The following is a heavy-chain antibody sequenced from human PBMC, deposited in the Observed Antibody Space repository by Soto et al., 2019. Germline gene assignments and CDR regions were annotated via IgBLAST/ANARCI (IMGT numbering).Heavy chain of an antibody. D-gene: IGHD4-17*01. CDR3: ARDRSTTVTTGYGMDV. CDR1: GGAFSSYA. J-gene: IGHJ6*02. V-gene: IGHV1-69*13. CDR2: IIPIFGTA. Sequence: SVKVSCKASGGAFSSYAISWVRQAPGQGLEWMGGIIPIFGTANYAQKFQGRVTITADESTSTAYMELSSLRSEDTAVYYCARDRSTTVTTGYGMDVWGQGTTVTVSS.